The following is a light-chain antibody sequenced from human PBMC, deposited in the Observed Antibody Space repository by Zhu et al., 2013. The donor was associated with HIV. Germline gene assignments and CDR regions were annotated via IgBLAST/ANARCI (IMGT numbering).Light chain of an antibody. Sequence: DIVLTQSPGTLSLSPGDTATLSCRASQSVSSSFLAWYQQKIGQSPRLLIYGASNRATGIPDRFSGRGSGTDFTLTISRLEPEDFAVYYCQQYGNSPPYSFGQGTKLEIK. J-gene: IGKJ2*03. CDR1: QSVSSSF. CDR3: QQYGNSPPYS. V-gene: IGKV3-20*01. CDR2: GAS.